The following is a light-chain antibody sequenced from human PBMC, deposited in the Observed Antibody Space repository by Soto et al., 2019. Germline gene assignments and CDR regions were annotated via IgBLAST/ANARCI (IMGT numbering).Light chain of an antibody. Sequence: EIVFTQSPGTLSLSPGGRAHLSCRASQSVSNNYLAWYQQKPGQAPRLLIYGASNRATGIPDRFSGSGSGTDFTLTISRLEPEDFAVYYCQQYGSSGTFGQGTKVDIK. V-gene: IGKV3-20*01. CDR3: QQYGSSGT. CDR2: GAS. CDR1: QSVSNNY. J-gene: IGKJ1*01.